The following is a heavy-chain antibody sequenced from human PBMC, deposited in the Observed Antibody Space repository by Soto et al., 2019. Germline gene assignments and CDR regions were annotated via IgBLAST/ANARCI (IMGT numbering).Heavy chain of an antibody. D-gene: IGHD3-3*01. J-gene: IGHJ4*02. CDR3: ARWSYLDY. V-gene: IGHV3-23*01. CDR2: ISGSDGKT. CDR1: GVSFGSYA. Sequence: PGCSLRLSSAASGVSFGSYALSWVRQAPGKGLEWVSTISGSDGKTFYADSVKGRFSISRDTSQSTLYLQMNSLRADDTAIYYCARWSYLDYWGQGTRVTVSS.